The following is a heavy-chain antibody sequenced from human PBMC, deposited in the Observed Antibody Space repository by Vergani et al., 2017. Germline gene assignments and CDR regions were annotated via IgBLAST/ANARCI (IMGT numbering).Heavy chain of an antibody. CDR2: LHHNGAT. V-gene: IGHV4-38-2*02. CDR3: ASIAAAGTGPGY. D-gene: IGHD6-13*01. CDR1: NFFIRSNAYY. Sequence: QVQLKESGPGLVQPSETLSLTCTVSNFFIRSNAYYWGWIRQAPGRGLEWIGSLHHNGATSHNPSLRSRVTMSVDTSKNQFSLSLNSVTAADTAVYYCASIAAAGTGPGYWGQGTLVTVSS. J-gene: IGHJ4*02.